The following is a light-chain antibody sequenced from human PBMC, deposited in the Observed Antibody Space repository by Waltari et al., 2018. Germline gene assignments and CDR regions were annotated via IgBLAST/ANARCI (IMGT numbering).Light chain of an antibody. CDR3: QSYDSSLSAVV. Sequence: QAVLPQPPPVSGAPGQRVTISCPATTSHIGARYDVHWYQQRPGTVPKLLIDGDTDRPSGVPDQFSGSKSGTSASLAITWLQTEDEADYYCQSYDSSLSAVVFGGGTKLTVL. J-gene: IGLJ2*01. CDR1: TSHIGARYD. CDR2: GDT. V-gene: IGLV1-40*01.